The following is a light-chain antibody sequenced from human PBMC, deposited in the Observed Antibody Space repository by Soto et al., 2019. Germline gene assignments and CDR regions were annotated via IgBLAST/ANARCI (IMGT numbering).Light chain of an antibody. Sequence: QAVLTQPASVSGSPGQSITISCTGTSSDVGSYNLVSWYQQHPGKAPKLMIYAGSKRPSGVSNRFSGSKSGNTASLTISGLQAEDEADYYCCSYAGSSTSVVFGGGTKLTVL. CDR2: AGS. J-gene: IGLJ2*01. V-gene: IGLV2-23*01. CDR3: CSYAGSSTSVV. CDR1: SSDVGSYNL.